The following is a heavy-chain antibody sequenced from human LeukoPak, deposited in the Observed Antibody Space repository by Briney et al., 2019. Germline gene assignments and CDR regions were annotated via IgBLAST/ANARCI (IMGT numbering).Heavy chain of an antibody. D-gene: IGHD3-10*01. CDR2: INPNSGGT. CDR1: GYTFTGYY. J-gene: IGHJ4*02. Sequence: ASVKVSCKASGYTFTGYYMHWVRQAPGQGLEWMGWINPNSGGTNYAQKFQGWVTMTRDTSISTAYMELSRLRSDGTAVYYCARAGRGSGGDYFDYWGQGTLVTVSS. V-gene: IGHV1-2*04. CDR3: ARAGRGSGGDYFDY.